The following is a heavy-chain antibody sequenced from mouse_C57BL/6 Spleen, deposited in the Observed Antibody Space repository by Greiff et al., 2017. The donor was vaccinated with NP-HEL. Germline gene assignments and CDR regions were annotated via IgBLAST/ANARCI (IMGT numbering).Heavy chain of an antibody. CDR2: IYPRSGNT. Sequence: VQLQQSGAELARPGASVKLSCKASGYTFTSYGISWVKQRTGQGLEWIGEIYPRSGNTYYNEKFKGKGTLTADKSSSTASMEIRSLTSEDSAVYFCARGSDYDGNYGWDFDVWGTGTTVTVSS. V-gene: IGHV1-81*01. D-gene: IGHD2-1*01. J-gene: IGHJ1*03. CDR1: GYTFTSYG. CDR3: ARGSDYDGNYGWDFDV.